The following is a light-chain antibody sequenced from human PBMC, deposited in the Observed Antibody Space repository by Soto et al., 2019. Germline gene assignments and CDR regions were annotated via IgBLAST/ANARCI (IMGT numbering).Light chain of an antibody. Sequence: EIVMTQSPATLSVSPGERATLSFRPSQTIHSNLAWYQQRPGQAPRPLIYAASTRATGIPARFSGNGLGKEFTLTISSLQSEDFAVYYCQQYSDWPLTVGGGTKVEIK. CDR3: QQYSDWPLT. J-gene: IGKJ4*01. V-gene: IGKV3D-15*01. CDR1: QTIHSN. CDR2: AAS.